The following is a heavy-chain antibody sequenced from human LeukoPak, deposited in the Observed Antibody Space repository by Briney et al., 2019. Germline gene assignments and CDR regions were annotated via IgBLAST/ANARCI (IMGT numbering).Heavy chain of an antibody. D-gene: IGHD3-22*01. CDR2: IYSGGST. J-gene: IGHJ3*02. V-gene: IGHV3-66*01. Sequence: GGSLRLSCAASGFTVSSNYMSWVRRAPGKALEWVSGIYSGGSTYYADSVKGRFTISRDNSKNTLYLQMNSLRAEDTAVYYCARGYYDSSGYSPFGAFDIWGHGTMVTVSS. CDR1: GFTVSSNY. CDR3: ARGYYDSSGYSPFGAFDI.